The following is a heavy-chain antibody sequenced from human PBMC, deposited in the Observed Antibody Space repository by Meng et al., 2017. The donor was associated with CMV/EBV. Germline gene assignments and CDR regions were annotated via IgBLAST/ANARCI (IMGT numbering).Heavy chain of an antibody. CDR2: INPSGGST. V-gene: IGHV1-46*01. D-gene: IGHD2-2*02. Sequence: MHWARQAPGQGLEWMGIINPSGGSTSYAQKFQGRVTMTRDTSTSTVYMELSSLRSEDTAVYYCARRGGRNLGYCSSTSCYSAEYFQHWGQGTLVTVSS. J-gene: IGHJ1*01. CDR3: ARRGGRNLGYCSSTSCYSAEYFQH.